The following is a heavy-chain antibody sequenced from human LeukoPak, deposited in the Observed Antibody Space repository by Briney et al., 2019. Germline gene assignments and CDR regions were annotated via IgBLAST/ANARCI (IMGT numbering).Heavy chain of an antibody. CDR3: ARYPRTRLQSGNAFGI. D-gene: IGHD4-4*01. CDR2: INHSGST. CDR1: GGSFSGYY. Sequence: PSETLSLTCAVYGGSFSGYYWSWIRQPPGKGLEWIGEINHSGSTNYNPSLKSRVTISVDTSKNQFSLKLSSVTPADTAVYYCARYPRTRLQSGNAFGIWGQGTMVTVSS. V-gene: IGHV4-34*01. J-gene: IGHJ3*02.